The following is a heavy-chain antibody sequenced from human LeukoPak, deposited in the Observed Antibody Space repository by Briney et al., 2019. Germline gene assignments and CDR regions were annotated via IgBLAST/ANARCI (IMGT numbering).Heavy chain of an antibody. D-gene: IGHD2-8*01. Sequence: TGGSLRLSCAASGLTFDDYAIHWARQAPGKGLEWVSGISWNGAKIVYADSAKGRFTISRDNAKNSPYLQMDSLGTEDTALYYCAKETHSTMVPGYAFDIWGQGTMVTVSS. CDR1: GLTFDDYA. J-gene: IGHJ3*02. V-gene: IGHV3-9*01. CDR2: ISWNGAKI. CDR3: AKETHSTMVPGYAFDI.